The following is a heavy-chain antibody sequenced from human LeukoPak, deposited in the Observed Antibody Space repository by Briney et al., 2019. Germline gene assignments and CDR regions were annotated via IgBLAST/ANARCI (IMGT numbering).Heavy chain of an antibody. D-gene: IGHD6-6*01. J-gene: IGHJ5*02. CDR2: IYYSGST. CDR1: GGSISSYY. Sequence: SETLSLTCTVSGGSISSYYWSWIRQPPGKGLEWIGYIYYSGSTNYNPSLKSRVTISVDTSKNQFSLKLSSVTAADTAVYYCARDVPGYNWFDPWGQGTLVTVSS. CDR3: ARDVPGYNWFDP. V-gene: IGHV4-59*01.